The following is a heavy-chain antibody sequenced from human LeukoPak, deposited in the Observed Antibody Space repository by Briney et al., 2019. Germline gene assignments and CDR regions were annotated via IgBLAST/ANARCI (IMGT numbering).Heavy chain of an antibody. D-gene: IGHD6-19*01. V-gene: IGHV3-15*01. CDR1: GFTFSNAW. CDR3: TTDGRIAVAGTGDY. Sequence: GGSLRLSCAASGFTFSNAWMSWVRQAPGKGLEWVGRIKSKTDGGTTDYAAPVKGRFTISRDDSKNTLYLQMNSLKTEDTAVYYCTTDGRIAVAGTGDYWGQGTLVTVSS. J-gene: IGHJ4*02. CDR2: IKSKTDGGTT.